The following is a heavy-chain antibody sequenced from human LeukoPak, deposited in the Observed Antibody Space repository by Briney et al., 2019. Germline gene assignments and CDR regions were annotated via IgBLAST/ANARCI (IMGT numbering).Heavy chain of an antibody. CDR3: AREETETPEQLRYFDWQLKHNWFDP. V-gene: IGHV3-30*03. D-gene: IGHD3-9*01. CDR2: ISYDGSNK. Sequence: GGSLRLSCAASGFTFSSYGMHWVRQAPGKGLDWVAVISYDGSNKYYADSVKGRFTISRDNSKNTLYLQMNSLRAEDTAVYYCAREETETPEQLRYFDWQLKHNWFDPWGQGTLVTVSS. CDR1: GFTFSSYG. J-gene: IGHJ5*02.